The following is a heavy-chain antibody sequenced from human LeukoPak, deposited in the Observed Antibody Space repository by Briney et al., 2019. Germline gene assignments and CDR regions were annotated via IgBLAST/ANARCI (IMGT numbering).Heavy chain of an antibody. D-gene: IGHD1-1*01. Sequence: SETLSLTCTVSGGSISSYYWSWIRQPAGKGLEWIGYIYYSGSTNYNPSLKSRVTISVDTSKNQFSLKLSSVTAADTAVYYCARHKFTENDYYFDYWGQGTLVTVSS. CDR3: ARHKFTENDYYFDY. V-gene: IGHV4-59*08. CDR2: IYYSGST. CDR1: GGSISSYY. J-gene: IGHJ4*02.